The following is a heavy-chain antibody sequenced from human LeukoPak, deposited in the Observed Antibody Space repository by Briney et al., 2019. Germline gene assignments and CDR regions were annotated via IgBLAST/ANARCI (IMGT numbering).Heavy chain of an antibody. V-gene: IGHV3-48*03. CDR1: GFTFSSYE. CDR2: ISSSGSTI. CDR3: AREAPTRGSGWYAFDY. Sequence: PGGSLRLSCAASGFTFSSYEMNWVRQAPGKGLEWVSYISSSGSTIYYADSVKGRFTISRDNSKNTLYLQMNSLRAEDTAVYYCAREAPTRGSGWYAFDYWGQGTLVTVSS. D-gene: IGHD6-19*01. J-gene: IGHJ4*02.